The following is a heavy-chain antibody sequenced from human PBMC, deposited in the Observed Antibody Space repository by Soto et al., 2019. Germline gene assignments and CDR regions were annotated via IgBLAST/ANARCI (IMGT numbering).Heavy chain of an antibody. D-gene: IGHD3-22*01. Sequence: SETLSLTCTVSGGSIRGSSDYWGWIRQPPGKGLEWIGSIFYSGTTYYNPSLKSRVAISVDTSKNQFSLKLSSVTAADTSVYYCASDSSYYYDTSAYYSNWFDPWGQGMLVTVSS. J-gene: IGHJ5*02. CDR2: IFYSGTT. CDR3: ASDSSYYYDTSAYYSNWFDP. CDR1: GGSIRGSSDY. V-gene: IGHV4-39*01.